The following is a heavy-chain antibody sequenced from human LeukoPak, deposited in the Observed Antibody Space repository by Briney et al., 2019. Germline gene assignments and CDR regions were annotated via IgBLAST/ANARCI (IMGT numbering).Heavy chain of an antibody. CDR2: ISGSGGST. V-gene: IGHV3-23*01. CDR1: GFTFSSYA. D-gene: IGHD3-22*01. Sequence: AGGSLRLSCAASGFTFSSYAMSWVRQAPGKGLEWVSAISGSGGSTYYADSVKGRFTISRDNSKNTLYLQMNSLRAEDTAVYYCVRGYYAGRGHHFEYWGQGTLVTVSS. CDR3: VRGYYAGRGHHFEY. J-gene: IGHJ4*02.